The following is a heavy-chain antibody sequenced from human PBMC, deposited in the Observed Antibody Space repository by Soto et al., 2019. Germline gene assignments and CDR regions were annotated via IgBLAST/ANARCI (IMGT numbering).Heavy chain of an antibody. J-gene: IGHJ4*02. D-gene: IGHD3-10*01. CDR1: GYTFTSYD. V-gene: IGHV1-8*01. Sequence: ASVKVSCKASGYTFTSYDINWVRQATGQELEWMGWMNPNSGNTGYAQKFQGRVTMTRNTSISTAYMELSSLRSEDTAVYYCARDYGSGSDFDYWGQGTLVTVSS. CDR3: ARDYGSGSDFDY. CDR2: MNPNSGNT.